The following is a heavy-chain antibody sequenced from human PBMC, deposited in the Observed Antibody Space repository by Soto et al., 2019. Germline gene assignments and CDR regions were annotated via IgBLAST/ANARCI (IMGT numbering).Heavy chain of an antibody. D-gene: IGHD3-22*01. Sequence: GASVKVSCKASGGTFSSLDINWVRQAPGQGLEWTGGIIPISETTNYAQIFQGRVSIVADISTSTAYMELSRLRSEDTAVYYCARALLSHSYDSGGYDSYFHAMDVWGQGTPVTVSS. CDR2: IIPISETT. V-gene: IGHV1-69*06. J-gene: IGHJ6*02. CDR3: ARALLSHSYDSGGYDSYFHAMDV. CDR1: GGTFSSLD.